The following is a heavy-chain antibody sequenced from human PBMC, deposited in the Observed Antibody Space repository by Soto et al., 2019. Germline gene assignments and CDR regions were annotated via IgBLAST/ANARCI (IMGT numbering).Heavy chain of an antibody. CDR3: ARVSGWYFLDY. CDR2: INAGNGNT. J-gene: IGHJ4*02. V-gene: IGHV1-3*01. Sequence: ASVKVSCKASGYTFTSYAMHWVRQAPGQRLEWMGWINAGNGNTKYSQKFQGRVTFTRDTSASAAYMELSSLRSEDTAVYYCARVSGWYFLDYWGQGTLVTVSS. CDR1: GYTFTSYA. D-gene: IGHD6-19*01.